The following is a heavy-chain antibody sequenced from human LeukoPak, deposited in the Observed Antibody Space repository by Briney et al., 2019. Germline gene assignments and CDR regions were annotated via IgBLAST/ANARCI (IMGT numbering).Heavy chain of an antibody. CDR3: AKDHYGAA. CDR1: GFTFSSYG. D-gene: IGHD4-17*01. CDR2: ISYDGSDK. V-gene: IGHV3-30*18. Sequence: GGSLRLSCAASGFTFSSYGMHWVRQAPGKGLEWVAVISYDGSDKYYADSVKGRFTISRDNSKNTPYLQMNSLRAEDTAVYYCAKDHYGAAWGQGTLVTVSS. J-gene: IGHJ5*02.